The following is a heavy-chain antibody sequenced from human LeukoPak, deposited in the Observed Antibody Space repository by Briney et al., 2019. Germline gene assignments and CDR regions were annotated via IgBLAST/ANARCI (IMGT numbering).Heavy chain of an antibody. J-gene: IGHJ4*02. Sequence: PSETLSLTCTVSGYSISSGYYWGWIQQPPGKGLEWIGSIYHSGSTYYNPSLKSRVTISVDTSKNQFSLKLSSVTAADTAVYYCARAVAKPDYWGQGTLVTVSS. V-gene: IGHV4-38-2*02. CDR1: GYSISSGYY. CDR2: IYHSGST. D-gene: IGHD2-21*01. CDR3: ARAVAKPDY.